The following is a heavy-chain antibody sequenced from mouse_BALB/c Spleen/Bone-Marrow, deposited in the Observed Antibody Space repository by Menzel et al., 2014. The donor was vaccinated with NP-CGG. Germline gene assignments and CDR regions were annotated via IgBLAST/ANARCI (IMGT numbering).Heavy chain of an antibody. CDR3: ARDWTIPFAY. CDR2: INPSSGYT. Sequence: VQLQQSGAELARPGASVKMSCKASGYTFXSYTMHWVKQRPGQGLEWIGYINPSSGYTNYNQKFKDKATLTADKSSSTAYMQLSSLTSEDSAVYYCARDWTIPFAYWGQGTLVTVSA. D-gene: IGHD1-1*02. J-gene: IGHJ3*01. CDR1: GYTFXSYT. V-gene: IGHV1-4*01.